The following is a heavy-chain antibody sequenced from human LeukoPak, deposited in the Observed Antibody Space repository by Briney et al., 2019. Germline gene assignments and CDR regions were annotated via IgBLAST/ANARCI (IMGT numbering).Heavy chain of an antibody. CDR1: GGSISSGGYY. V-gene: IGHV4-30-2*01. D-gene: IGHD2-15*01. Sequence: PSQTLSLTCTVSGGSISSGGYYWSWIRQPPGKGLEWIGYIYHSGSTYYNPSLKSRVTISVDRSKNQFSLKLSSVTAADTAVYYCARDLQCSGGSCYAENDAFDIWGQGTMVTVSS. J-gene: IGHJ3*02. CDR2: IYHSGST. CDR3: ARDLQCSGGSCYAENDAFDI.